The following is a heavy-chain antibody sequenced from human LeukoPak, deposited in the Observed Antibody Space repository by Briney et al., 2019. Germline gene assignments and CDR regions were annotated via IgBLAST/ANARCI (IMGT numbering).Heavy chain of an antibody. V-gene: IGHV3-48*04. CDR1: GFTFSSYS. D-gene: IGHD2-15*01. CDR3: ARGPVVVVAATSKAGYGMDV. Sequence: GGALRLSCAASGFTFSSYSMNWVRQAPGKGLEWVSYISSSSSTIYYADSVKGRFTISRDNAKNSLYLQMNSLRAEDTAVYYCARGPVVVVAATSKAGYGMDVWGQGTTVTVSS. J-gene: IGHJ6*02. CDR2: ISSSSSTI.